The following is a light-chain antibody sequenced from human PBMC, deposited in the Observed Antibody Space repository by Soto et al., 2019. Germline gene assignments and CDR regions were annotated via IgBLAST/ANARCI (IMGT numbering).Light chain of an antibody. CDR1: QSIGTW. Sequence: DLQMTQSPSTLSASVGDGVTITCRASQSIGTWLAWYQQKPGKAPKVLIYDVSTLKSGVPSRFSGSASATEFTLSISSLQPDDFATYYCQQYKSYWTFGQGTKVEIQ. V-gene: IGKV1-5*01. CDR2: DVS. CDR3: QQYKSYWT. J-gene: IGKJ1*01.